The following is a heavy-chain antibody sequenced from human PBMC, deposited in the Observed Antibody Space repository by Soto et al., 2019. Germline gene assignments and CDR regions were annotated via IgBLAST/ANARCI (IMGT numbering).Heavy chain of an antibody. CDR2: ISASGDNA. CDR3: AKFFVAGTRGYFDS. CDR1: GFIFSSYA. D-gene: IGHD6-19*01. J-gene: IGHJ4*02. V-gene: IGHV3-23*01. Sequence: GGSLRLSCTASGFIFSSYAMSWVRQAPGKGLEWVSAISASGDNAYYADSVKGRFTISRDRSKSLYLQMKSLRAEDTAIYYCAKFFVAGTRGYFDSWGQGTLVTVSS.